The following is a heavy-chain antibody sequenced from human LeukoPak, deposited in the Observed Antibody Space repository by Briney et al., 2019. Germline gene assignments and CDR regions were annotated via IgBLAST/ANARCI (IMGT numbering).Heavy chain of an antibody. CDR3: AREGTDAYSTSCYARCYYMDV. CDR2: ISYDGSNK. D-gene: IGHD2-2*01. Sequence: PGGSLRLSCAASGFTFSSYAMHWVRQAPGKGLEWVAVISYDGSNKYYADSVKGRFTISRDNSKNTLYLQMNSLRAEDTAVYYCAREGTDAYSTSCYARCYYMDVWGKGTTVTVSS. CDR1: GFTFSSYA. J-gene: IGHJ6*03. V-gene: IGHV3-30-3*01.